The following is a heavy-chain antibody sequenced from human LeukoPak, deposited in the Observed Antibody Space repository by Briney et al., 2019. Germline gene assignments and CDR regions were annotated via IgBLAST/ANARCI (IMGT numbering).Heavy chain of an antibody. D-gene: IGHD6-13*01. CDR1: GGSISSSSYY. V-gene: IGHV4-61*05. J-gene: IGHJ4*02. CDR2: IYYTGST. Sequence: SETLSLTCTVSGGSISSSSYYWGWIRQPPGKGLEWIGYIYYTGSTNYNPSLKSRVTMSVDTSKNQFSLNLKSVTPEDTAVYYCARNLIPEQLVLNFWGQGTLVTVSS. CDR3: ARNLIPEQLVLNF.